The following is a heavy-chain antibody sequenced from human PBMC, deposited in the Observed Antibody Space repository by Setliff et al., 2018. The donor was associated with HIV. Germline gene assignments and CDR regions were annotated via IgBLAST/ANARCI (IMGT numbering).Heavy chain of an antibody. CDR1: GGSVSSRGYY. V-gene: IGHV4-39*07. D-gene: IGHD3-22*01. CDR3: ARVPGRDYYDTSGDFDY. CDR2: ILYGGNT. Sequence: PSETLSLTCTVSGGSVSSRGYYWGWIRQPPGKGPEWIANILYGGNTYYNPSLTSRVTISVDTSKNQFSLKVTSVTAADTAVYYCARVPGRDYYDTSGDFDYWGLGTLVTVSS. J-gene: IGHJ4*02.